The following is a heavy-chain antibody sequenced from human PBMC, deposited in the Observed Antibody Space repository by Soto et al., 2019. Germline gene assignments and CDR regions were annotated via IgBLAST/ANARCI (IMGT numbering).Heavy chain of an antibody. D-gene: IGHD3-16*01. CDR3: VRVGRDNWFDA. Sequence: QVQLQESGPGLVKPSQTLSLTCTVSGGSISSGDYYWSWIRHPPGKGLEWTGYIYYSGSTFYNTSLKNRAKISLDTSKIQFSLKLSSVTAAETAVYYCVRVGRDNWFDAWGQGTLVTVSS. CDR2: IYYSGST. J-gene: IGHJ5*02. V-gene: IGHV4-30-4*01. CDR1: GGSISSGDYY.